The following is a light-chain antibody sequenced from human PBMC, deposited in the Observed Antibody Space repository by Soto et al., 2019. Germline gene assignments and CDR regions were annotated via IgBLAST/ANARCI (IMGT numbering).Light chain of an antibody. CDR2: QVS. CDR1: SSDIGGFYY. V-gene: IGLV2-14*01. Sequence: QSVRTQPASVSGSPGQSFTSSCTGTSSDIGGFYYVSWYQHQPGNDPKLMINQVSNRPSGVPNRFSGSKSGNTASLTISGLQAEDEADYFCSSYSSSSTLYVFGAETKVTV. CDR3: SSYSSSSTLYV. J-gene: IGLJ1*01.